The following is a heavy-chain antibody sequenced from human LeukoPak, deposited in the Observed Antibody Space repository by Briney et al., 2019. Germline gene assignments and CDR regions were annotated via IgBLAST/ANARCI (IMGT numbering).Heavy chain of an antibody. D-gene: IGHD3-9*01. Sequence: PGGSLRLSCAASGFTFSSYWMHWVRQAPGKGLVWVSRINSDGSSTSYADSVKGRFTISRDNAKNTLYLQMNSLRAEDTAVYHCARGYYDILTGYYTPAGYMDVWGKGTTVTVSS. CDR3: ARGYYDILTGYYTPAGYMDV. V-gene: IGHV3-74*01. CDR2: INSDGSST. J-gene: IGHJ6*03. CDR1: GFTFSSYW.